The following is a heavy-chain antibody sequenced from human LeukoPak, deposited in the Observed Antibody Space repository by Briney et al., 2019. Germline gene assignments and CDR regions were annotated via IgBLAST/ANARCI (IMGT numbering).Heavy chain of an antibody. CDR1: GYTFTNYY. CDR2: INPNSGGT. J-gene: IGHJ4*02. V-gene: IGHV1-2*02. CDR3: APTGQTSVWYYFGY. D-gene: IGHD6-19*01. Sequence: GASVKVSCKASGYTFTNYYIHWLRQAPGQGLEWMGWINPNSGGTNYAQKFQGRVTMTRDTSISTAYMELSRLRSDDTAVYYCAPTGQTSVWYYFGYWGQGTLVTVSS.